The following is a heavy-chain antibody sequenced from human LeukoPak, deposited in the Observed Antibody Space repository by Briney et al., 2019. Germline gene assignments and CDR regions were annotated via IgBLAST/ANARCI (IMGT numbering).Heavy chain of an antibody. CDR1: GFTFSSYW. J-gene: IGHJ3*01. Sequence: GGSLRLSCEASGFTFSSYWMHWVRQAPGKGLMWVSRINPDGGTTSYAGSVKGRFTISRDNAKNTLYLQMNSLTAEDTAVYYCARGISAVVPRAFDLWGQGTLVTVSS. CDR2: INPDGGTT. V-gene: IGHV3-74*01. CDR3: ARGISAVVPRAFDL. D-gene: IGHD2-15*01.